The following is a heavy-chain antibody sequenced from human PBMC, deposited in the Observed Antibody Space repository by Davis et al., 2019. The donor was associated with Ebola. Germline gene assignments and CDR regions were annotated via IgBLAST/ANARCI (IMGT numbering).Heavy chain of an antibody. V-gene: IGHV3-23*01. CDR3: AKGYYNDYAFDY. CDR2: ISGSGGRT. CDR1: GFTFSEYA. J-gene: IGHJ4*02. Sequence: PGGSLRLSCAASGFTFSEYAMSWVRQAPGKGLEWVSGISGSGGRTYYADSVKGRFTISRDSSKNTLYLQMNSLRTWDTAVYYCAKGYYNDYAFDYWGQGTLVTVSS. D-gene: IGHD4-11*01.